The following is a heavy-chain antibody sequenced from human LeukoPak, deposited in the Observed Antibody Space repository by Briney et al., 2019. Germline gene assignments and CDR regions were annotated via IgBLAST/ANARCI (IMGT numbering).Heavy chain of an antibody. CDR3: ARQSGGNDY. CDR2: IKQDGSEK. CDR1: GFTFNNAW. V-gene: IGHV3-7*01. J-gene: IGHJ4*02. D-gene: IGHD2-15*01. Sequence: GGSLRLSCAASGFTFNNAWMSWVRQAPGKGLEWVANIKQDGSEKYYVDSVKGRFTISRDNAKNSLYLQMNSLRAEDTAVYYCARQSGGNDYWGQGTLVTVSS.